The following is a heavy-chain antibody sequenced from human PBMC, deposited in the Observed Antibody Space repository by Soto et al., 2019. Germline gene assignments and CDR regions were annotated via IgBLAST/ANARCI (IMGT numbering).Heavy chain of an antibody. CDR2: INHSGST. CDR1: GGSFSGYY. V-gene: IGHV4-34*01. CDR3: ARGFGVVVPAAIAYYYYMDV. J-gene: IGHJ6*03. D-gene: IGHD2-2*01. Sequence: SETLSLTCAVYGGSFSGYYWSWIRQPPGKGLEWIGEINHSGSTNYNPSLKSRVTISVDTSKNQFSLKLSSVTAADTAVYYCARGFGVVVPAAIAYYYYMDVWGKGTTVTVSS.